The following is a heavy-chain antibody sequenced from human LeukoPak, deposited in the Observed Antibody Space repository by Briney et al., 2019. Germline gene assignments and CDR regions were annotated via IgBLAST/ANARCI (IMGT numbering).Heavy chain of an antibody. V-gene: IGHV3-23*01. CDR1: GFTFSSYA. J-gene: IGHJ4*02. CDR3: ARDRDSSGSFDY. D-gene: IGHD3-22*01. Sequence: GGSLRLSCAASGFTFSSYAMSWVRQAPGKGLEWVSYISSSGSTIYYADSVKGRFTISRDNSKNTLYLQMNSLRAEDTAVYYCARDRDSSGSFDYWGQGTLVTVSS. CDR2: ISSSGSTI.